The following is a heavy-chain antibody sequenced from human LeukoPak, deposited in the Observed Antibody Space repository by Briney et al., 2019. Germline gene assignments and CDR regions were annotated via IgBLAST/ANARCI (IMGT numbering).Heavy chain of an antibody. J-gene: IGHJ4*02. V-gene: IGHV4-61*01. CDR3: ARGQRRLQDY. CDR2: IYYSGST. Sequence: SETLSLTCTVSGGSVSSDSYFWTWIRQPPGKGLEWIGYIYYSGSTNYNPSLKSRVTISLDTSKSQLSLKLRSVTAADTAVYYCARGQRRLQDYWGQGTLVTVSS. CDR1: GGSVSSDSYF.